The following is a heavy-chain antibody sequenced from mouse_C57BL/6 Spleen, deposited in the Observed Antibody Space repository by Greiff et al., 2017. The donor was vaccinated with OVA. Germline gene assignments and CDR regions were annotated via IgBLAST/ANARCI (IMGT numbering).Heavy chain of an antibody. CDR2: IDPSDSYT. Sequence: VQLQQPGAELVMPGASVKLSCKASGYTFTSYWMHWVKQRPGQGLEWIGEIDPSDSYTNYNQKFKGKSTLTVDKSSSTAYMQLSSLTSKDSAVYYCARRGGARYFDVWGTGTTVTVSS. CDR1: GYTFTSYW. CDR3: ARRGGARYFDV. J-gene: IGHJ1*03. V-gene: IGHV1-69*01.